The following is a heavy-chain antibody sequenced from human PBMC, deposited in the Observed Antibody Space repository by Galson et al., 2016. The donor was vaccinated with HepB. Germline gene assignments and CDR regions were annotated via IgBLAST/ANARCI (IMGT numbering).Heavy chain of an antibody. Sequence: SETLSLTCAVYGGSFSAYYWSWIRRSPGKGLEWIGEINHSGTTNYNPSLKSRVTMSVDTSKNQFSLRLSSVTAADTAVYYCAKSRSGFHYSYFYGMDVWGQGTTVTVSS. CDR1: GGSFSAYY. J-gene: IGHJ6*02. CDR3: AKSRSGFHYSYFYGMDV. V-gene: IGHV4-34*01. CDR2: INHSGTT. D-gene: IGHD2/OR15-2a*01.